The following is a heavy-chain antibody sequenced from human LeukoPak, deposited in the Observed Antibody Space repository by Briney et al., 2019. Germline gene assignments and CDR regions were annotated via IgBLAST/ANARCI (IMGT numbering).Heavy chain of an antibody. CDR1: GYILTNYA. CDR3: ARDETGIASLDP. V-gene: IGHV1-3*01. CDR2: INAGNGNR. J-gene: IGHJ5*02. D-gene: IGHD6-13*01. Sequence: ASVKVSCKASGYILTNYAIHWVRQAPGHRLEWMGWINAGNGNRKYSQKFPGRVNITRDTSASTAYMELSRLRSGDTAVYYCARDETGIASLDPWDQGTLVTVSS.